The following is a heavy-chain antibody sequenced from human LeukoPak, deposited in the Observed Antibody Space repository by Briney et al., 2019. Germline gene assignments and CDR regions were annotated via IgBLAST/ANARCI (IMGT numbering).Heavy chain of an antibody. CDR2: INTNRGDT. CDR1: RHTFTGYC. J-gene: IGHJ6*02. V-gene: IGHV1-2*02. CDR3: ARERRDFSIGAYYGMAV. D-gene: IGHD3-10*01. Sequence: VASVRVSCKASRHTFTGYCIHWVRQAPGQGLEWMGWINTNRGDTSYPPNLQDRITITKDPSISPLYMEISRLTPDDTAIYFCARERRDFSIGAYYGMAVWGQGTTITVSS.